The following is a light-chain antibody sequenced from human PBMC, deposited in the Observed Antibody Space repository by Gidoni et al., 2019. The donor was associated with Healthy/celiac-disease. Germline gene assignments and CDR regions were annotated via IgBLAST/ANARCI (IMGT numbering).Light chain of an antibody. V-gene: IGKV1-5*03. J-gene: IGKJ1*01. Sequence: DIQMTQSPATLSASVGDRVTITCRASQSISSWLAWYQQKPGKAPKLLIYKASSLESGVPSRFRGSGSGTEFTLTISSLQPDDFATYYCQQYNSYWPFGQGTKVDIK. CDR2: KAS. CDR3: QQYNSYWP. CDR1: QSISSW.